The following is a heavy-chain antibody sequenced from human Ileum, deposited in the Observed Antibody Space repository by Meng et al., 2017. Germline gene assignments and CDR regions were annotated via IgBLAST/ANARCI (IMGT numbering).Heavy chain of an antibody. CDR1: GVTFISYD. D-gene: IGHD3-10*01. CDR2: ITAGNGNT. Sequence: QVRLVQSGVEVKKLGSSVGVSCKTSGVTFISYDIYWVRHAHGQGLEWMGWITAGNGNTKYSQKFQGRVTITRETSASTAYMELSSLRSEDTAVYYCARDMPYSSGSFDYWGQGTLVTVSS. CDR3: ARDMPYSSGSFDY. V-gene: IGHV1-3*01. J-gene: IGHJ4*02.